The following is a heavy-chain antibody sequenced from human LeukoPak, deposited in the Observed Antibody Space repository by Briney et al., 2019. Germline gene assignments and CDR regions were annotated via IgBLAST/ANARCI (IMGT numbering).Heavy chain of an antibody. J-gene: IGHJ6*02. CDR2: ISYDGSNK. CDR3: ARVPPLWFGELLVDYYYYGMDV. CDR1: GFTFSDYA. Sequence: GGSLRLSCAASGFTFSDYAMHWVRQAPGKGLEWVAVISYDGSNKYYADSVKGRFTISRDNSKNTLYLQMNSLRAEDTAVYYCARVPPLWFGELLVDYYYYGMDVWGQGTTVTVSS. V-gene: IGHV3-30-3*01. D-gene: IGHD3-10*01.